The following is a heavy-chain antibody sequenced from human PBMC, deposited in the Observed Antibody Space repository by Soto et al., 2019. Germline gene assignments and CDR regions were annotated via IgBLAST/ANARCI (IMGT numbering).Heavy chain of an antibody. CDR2: ISAYNGNT. CDR1: GYTFTSYG. V-gene: IGHV1-18*01. J-gene: IGHJ6*02. CDR3: ASFSIAATDPYGIDV. Sequence: QVQLVQSGAEVKKPGASVKVSCKASGYTFTSYGISWVRQAPGQGREWMGWISAYNGNTNYAQKLQGRVTMTTDTSTSTAYMGLRSLRSADTAVYYCASFSIAATDPYGIDVWGQGTTVTVSS. D-gene: IGHD6-13*01.